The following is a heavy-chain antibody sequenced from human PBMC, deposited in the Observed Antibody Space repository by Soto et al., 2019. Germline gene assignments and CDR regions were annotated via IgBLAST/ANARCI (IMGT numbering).Heavy chain of an antibody. CDR3: ARESVKVVVVPAAIRRFYFDY. J-gene: IGHJ4*02. V-gene: IGHV6-1*01. Sequence: QTLSLTCAISGDSVSSNSAAWNWIRQSPSRGLEWLGRTYYRSKWYNDYAVSVKSRITINPDTSKNQFSLQLNSVTPEDTAVYYCARESVKVVVVPAAIRRFYFDYWGQGTLVTVSS. D-gene: IGHD2-2*02. CDR1: GDSVSSNSAA. CDR2: TYYRSKWYN.